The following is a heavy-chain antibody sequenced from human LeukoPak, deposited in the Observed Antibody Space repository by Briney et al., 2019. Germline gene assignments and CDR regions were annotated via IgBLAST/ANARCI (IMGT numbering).Heavy chain of an antibody. Sequence: PGGSLRLSCAASGFTFSSQSMSWVRQAPGKGLEWVSSISSSSSYIYYADSVKGRFTISRDNAKNSLYLQMNSLRAEDTAVYYCARESGGALRYPYYFDYWGQGTLVTVSS. CDR3: ARESGGALRYPYYFDY. J-gene: IGHJ4*02. V-gene: IGHV3-21*01. CDR1: GFTFSSQS. D-gene: IGHD3-9*01. CDR2: ISSSSSYI.